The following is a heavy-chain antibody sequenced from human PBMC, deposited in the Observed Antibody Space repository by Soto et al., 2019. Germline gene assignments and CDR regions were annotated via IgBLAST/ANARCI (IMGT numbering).Heavy chain of an antibody. V-gene: IGHV3-30*03. CDR1: DFDFSSYG. CDR3: ARDSGWPILNFDN. Sequence: QSGGSLRLSCAASDFDFSSYGIHWVRQAPGKGLEWVAASSYDGRETFYADSARGRFTVSKEMSKNTAFLQMNALRHEDTAVYFCARDSGWPILNFDNWGQGTPVTVSS. D-gene: IGHD3-10*01. CDR2: SSYDGRET. J-gene: IGHJ4*02.